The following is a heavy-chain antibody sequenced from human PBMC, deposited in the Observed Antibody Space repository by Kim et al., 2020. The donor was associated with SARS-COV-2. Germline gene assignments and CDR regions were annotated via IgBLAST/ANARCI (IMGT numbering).Heavy chain of an antibody. CDR3: ASEYGSGSYYSYYYYYGMDV. J-gene: IGHJ6*02. Sequence: RFTISRDNSKNTLYLQMNSLRAEDTAVYYCASEYGSGSYYSYYYYYGMDVWGQGTTVTVSS. D-gene: IGHD3-10*01. V-gene: IGHV3-53*01.